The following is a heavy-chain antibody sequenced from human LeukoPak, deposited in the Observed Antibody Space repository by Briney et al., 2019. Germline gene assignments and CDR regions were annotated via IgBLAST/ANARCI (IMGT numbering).Heavy chain of an antibody. Sequence: SVKVSCKASGGSFSTYAISWVRQAPGQGLERMGGITPIFGTANYAQKFQGRVTITADESTSTAYMELSSLRSEDTAVYYCARSGYCSSTSCYWGSWFDPWGQGTLVTVSS. CDR3: ARSGYCSSTSCYWGSWFDP. CDR1: GGSFSTYA. V-gene: IGHV1-69*13. D-gene: IGHD2-2*01. CDR2: ITPIFGTA. J-gene: IGHJ5*02.